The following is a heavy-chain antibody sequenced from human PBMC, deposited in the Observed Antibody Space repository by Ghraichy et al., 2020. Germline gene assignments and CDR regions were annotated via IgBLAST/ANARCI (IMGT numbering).Heavy chain of an antibody. D-gene: IGHD3-10*01. CDR3: AKDGYYCGSGSYSQFDY. CDR1: GFTFDDYA. Sequence: GGSLRLSCAASGFTFDDYAMHWVRQAPGKGLEWVSGISWNSGSIGYADSVKGRFTISRDNANNSLYLQMNSLRAEDTALYYCAKDGYYCGSGSYSQFDYWGPGTLVTVSS. V-gene: IGHV3-9*01. J-gene: IGHJ4*02. CDR2: ISWNSGSI.